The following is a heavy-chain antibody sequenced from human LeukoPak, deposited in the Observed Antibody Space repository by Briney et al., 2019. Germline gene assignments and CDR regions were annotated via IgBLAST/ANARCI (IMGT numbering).Heavy chain of an antibody. Sequence: PSETLSLTCAVYGGSFSGYYWSWIRQPPGKGLEWIGEINHSGSINYNPSLKSRVTISVDTSKNQFSLKLSSVTAADTAVYYCARRGLRYFDWGFSFDYWGQGTLVTVSS. CDR3: ARRGLRYFDWGFSFDY. CDR2: INHSGSI. CDR1: GGSFSGYY. V-gene: IGHV4-34*01. J-gene: IGHJ4*02. D-gene: IGHD3-9*01.